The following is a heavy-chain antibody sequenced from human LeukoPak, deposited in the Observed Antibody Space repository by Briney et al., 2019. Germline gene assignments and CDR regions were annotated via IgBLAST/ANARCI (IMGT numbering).Heavy chain of an antibody. Sequence: GGSLRLSCAASGFIFSDFAMSWVRQTPGMGLEWVSAISGSGANKFYADSVKGRITISRDAYKNTPHLQMNSLRAGDTAVYYCTKDPNISVYYTSFEYCGQGTLFTVSS. CDR3: TKDPNISVYYTSFEY. CDR2: ISGSGANK. J-gene: IGHJ4*02. V-gene: IGHV3-23*01. D-gene: IGHD3-3*01. CDR1: GFIFSDFA.